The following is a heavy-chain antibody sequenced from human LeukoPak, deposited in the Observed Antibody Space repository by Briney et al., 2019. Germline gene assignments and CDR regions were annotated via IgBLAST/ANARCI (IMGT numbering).Heavy chain of an antibody. Sequence: ASVEVSCKASGYTFTSHYIDWVRQAPGQGLEWMGRINPSGGSTNYAQKFQDRVTMTRDTSTSTVSMELSGLRSEDTAVYYCARAQYYDSSGYSNPNFFDPWGQGTLVTVSS. J-gene: IGHJ5*02. CDR2: INPSGGST. D-gene: IGHD3-22*01. CDR3: ARAQYYDSSGYSNPNFFDP. V-gene: IGHV1-46*01. CDR1: GYTFTSHY.